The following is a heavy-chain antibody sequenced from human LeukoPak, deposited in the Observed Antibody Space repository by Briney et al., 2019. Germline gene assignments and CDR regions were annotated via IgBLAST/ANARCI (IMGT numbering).Heavy chain of an antibody. CDR3: ARDLTRTDN. J-gene: IGHJ4*02. CDR1: GFTFSTNA. CDR2: ISGRTGKT. D-gene: IGHD1/OR15-1a*01. V-gene: IGHV3-23*01. Sequence: GGPLRLSCAASGFTFSTNAMSWVRQAPRKGLEWVSAISGRTGKTYYADSVRGRFTISRDNSESTIYLQMNSLRAEDTALYYCARDLTRTDNWGQGTLVTVSS.